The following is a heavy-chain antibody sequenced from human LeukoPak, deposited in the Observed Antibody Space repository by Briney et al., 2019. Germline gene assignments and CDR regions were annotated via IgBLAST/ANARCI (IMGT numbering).Heavy chain of an antibody. CDR1: GGSISSGDYY. V-gene: IGHV4-30-4*01. CDR3: ARGRVTMVRGVNWFDP. CDR2: IYYSGST. D-gene: IGHD3-10*01. Sequence: SETLSLACTVSGGSISSGDYYWSWIRQPPGKGLEWIGYIYYSGSTYYNPSLKSRVTISVDTSKNQFSLKLSSVTAADTAVYYCARGRVTMVRGVNWFDPWGQGTLVTVSS. J-gene: IGHJ5*02.